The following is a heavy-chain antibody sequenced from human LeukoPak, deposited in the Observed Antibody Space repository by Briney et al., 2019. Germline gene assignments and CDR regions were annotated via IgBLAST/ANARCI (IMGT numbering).Heavy chain of an antibody. J-gene: IGHJ4*02. V-gene: IGHV4-34*01. CDR2: INHSGST. CDR1: GGSFSGYH. D-gene: IGHD4/OR15-4a*01. CDR3: ARGRVRPDY. Sequence: PSETLSLTCAVYGGSFSGYHWSWIRQPPGKGLEWIGEINHSGSTNYNPSLKSRVTISVDTSKNQFSLKLSSVTAADTAVYYCARGRVRPDYWGQGTLVTVSS.